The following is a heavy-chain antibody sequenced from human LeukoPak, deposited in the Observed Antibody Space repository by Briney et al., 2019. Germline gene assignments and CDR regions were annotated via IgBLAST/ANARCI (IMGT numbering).Heavy chain of an antibody. Sequence: SETLSLTCIVSGGSISLSYYYWGWIRQPPGKALEWIGSVYYSGTTSYNPSLKSRVTISVDMSKNHFSLRLSSVTAADTAMYYCARGTLYSGWSYYFDYWGQGSQVTVSS. CDR3: ARGTLYSGWSYYFDY. CDR2: VYYSGTT. CDR1: GGSISLSYYY. J-gene: IGHJ4*02. D-gene: IGHD6-19*01. V-gene: IGHV4-39*07.